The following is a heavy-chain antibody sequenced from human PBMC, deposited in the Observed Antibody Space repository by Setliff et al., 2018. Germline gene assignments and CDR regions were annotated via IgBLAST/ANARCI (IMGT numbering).Heavy chain of an antibody. J-gene: IGHJ1*01. D-gene: IGHD3-10*01. CDR2: VYYSGYT. CDR1: GGSVSSTSHY. Sequence: ETLSLTCEVSGGSVSSTSHYWGWIRQPPGKGMEWIGSVYYSGYTYYNPSLQSRVTISVDMSKNQFSMKLTSVTAADTAVYYCARVDFTMIQGVLGLWGQGTLVT. CDR3: ARVDFTMIQGVLGL. V-gene: IGHV4-39*07.